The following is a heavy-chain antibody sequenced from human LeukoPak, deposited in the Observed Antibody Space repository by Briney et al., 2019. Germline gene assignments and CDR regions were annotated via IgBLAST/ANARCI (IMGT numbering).Heavy chain of an antibody. D-gene: IGHD3-3*01. Sequence: SETLSLTCAVYGGSFSGYYWSWIRQPPGKGLEWIGYIYYSGSTNYNPSLKSRVTISVDTSKNQFSLKLSSVTAADTAVYYCARSWLGDFWSGYYLFDYWGQGTLVTVSS. CDR1: GGSFSGYY. CDR3: ARSWLGDFWSGYYLFDY. J-gene: IGHJ4*02. CDR2: IYYSGST. V-gene: IGHV4-59*01.